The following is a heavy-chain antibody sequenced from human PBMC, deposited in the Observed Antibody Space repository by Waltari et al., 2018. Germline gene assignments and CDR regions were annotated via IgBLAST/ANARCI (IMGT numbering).Heavy chain of an antibody. CDR2: IYYSGST. CDR1: SISSSSYY. D-gene: IGHD4-4*01. J-gene: IGHJ4*02. CDR3: ARHCRGKTTVSRADY. Sequence: SISSSSYYWGWIRQPPGKGLEWIGSIYYSGSTYYNPSLKSRVTISVDTSKNQFSLELSSVTAADTAVYYCARHCRGKTTVSRADYWGQGTLVAVSS. V-gene: IGHV4-39*01.